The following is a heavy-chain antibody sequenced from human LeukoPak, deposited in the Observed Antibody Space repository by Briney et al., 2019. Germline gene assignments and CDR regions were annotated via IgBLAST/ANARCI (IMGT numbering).Heavy chain of an antibody. CDR1: GYTFTSYD. V-gene: IGHV1-8*01. Sequence: ASVKVSCKASGYTFTSYDINWVRQAPGQGLEWMGWMNPNSGNTGYAQKFQGRVTMTRNTSISTAYMELSSLRSEDTAVYYCARVMDCSGGSCYSYYYGMDVWGQGTTVTVSS. D-gene: IGHD2-15*01. CDR3: ARVMDCSGGSCYSYYYGMDV. J-gene: IGHJ6*02. CDR2: MNPNSGNT.